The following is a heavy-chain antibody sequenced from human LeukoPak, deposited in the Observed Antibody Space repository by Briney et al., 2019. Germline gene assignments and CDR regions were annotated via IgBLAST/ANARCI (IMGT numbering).Heavy chain of an antibody. Sequence: GGSLRLSCAASGFTFSSYSMNWVRQGPGKGLEWISYISSSSTTTHYADSVKGRFTIPRDSARNSLYLQMNNLTAEDTAVYYCARDLKAYSSSGGVDYWGQGTLVAVSS. CDR2: ISSSSTTT. D-gene: IGHD6-13*01. J-gene: IGHJ4*02. V-gene: IGHV3-48*01. CDR1: GFTFSSYS. CDR3: ARDLKAYSSSGGVDY.